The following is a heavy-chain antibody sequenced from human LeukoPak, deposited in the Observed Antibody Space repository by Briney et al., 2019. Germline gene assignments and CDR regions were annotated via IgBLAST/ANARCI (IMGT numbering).Heavy chain of an antibody. CDR3: ARTHITGTGYFDY. D-gene: IGHD1-20*01. CDR2: IYYSGSP. V-gene: IGHV4-31*11. CDR1: GGSISSGGYS. Sequence: SETLSLTCAVSGGSISSGGYSWSWIRQPPGKGLEWIAYIYYSGSPYYNLSLKSRVTISVDTSNNQFSLKLSSVTAADTAVYYCARTHITGTGYFDYWGQGTLVTVSS. J-gene: IGHJ4*02.